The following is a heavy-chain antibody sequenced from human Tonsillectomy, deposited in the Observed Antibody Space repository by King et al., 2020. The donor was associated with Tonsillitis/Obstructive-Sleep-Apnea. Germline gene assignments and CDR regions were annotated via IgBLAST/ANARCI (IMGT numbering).Heavy chain of an antibody. CDR1: GLTVTDNY. CDR3: ARVTRANYRSSGYYYFDY. V-gene: IGHV3-53*01. CDR2: IYIGGST. D-gene: IGHD3-22*01. Sequence: QLVQSGGGLMQPGGSLRLSCAASGLTVTDNYMSWVRQAPGKGLEWVSIIYIGGSTYYSDSVRGRFTISRDISKNTLYLQMSSLRAEDTAVYYCARVTRANYRSSGYYYFDYWGQGTLVTVSS. J-gene: IGHJ4*02.